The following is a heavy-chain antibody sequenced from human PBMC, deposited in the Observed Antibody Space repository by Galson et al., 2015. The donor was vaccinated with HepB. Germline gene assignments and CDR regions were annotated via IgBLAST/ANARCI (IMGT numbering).Heavy chain of an antibody. V-gene: IGHV7-4-1*02. D-gene: IGHD3-10*01. CDR2: ISTNTGNP. CDR1: GLTFSNYA. CDR3: VRTPFYGSGSYYNAWFDP. Sequence: SVKVSCKASGLTFSNYAMNWVRQAPGQGLEWMGWISTNTGNPTYAQGFTGRFVFSLDTSISTTYLQISSLKAEDTAVYYCVRTPFYGSGSYYNAWFDPWGQGTLVTVSS. J-gene: IGHJ5*02.